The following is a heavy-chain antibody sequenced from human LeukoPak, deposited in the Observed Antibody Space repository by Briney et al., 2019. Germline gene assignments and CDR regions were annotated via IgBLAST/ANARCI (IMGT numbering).Heavy chain of an antibody. V-gene: IGHV4-34*01. J-gene: IGHJ3*02. CDR1: GGSFSGYY. CDR3: ARGALLRYFDWLLADAFDI. CDR2: INHSGST. D-gene: IGHD3-9*01. Sequence: SETLSLTCAVYGGSFSGYYWSWIRQPPGKGLEWIGEINHSGSTNYNPSLKSRVTISVDTSKNQFSLKLSSVTAADTAVYYCARGALLRYFDWLLADAFDIWGQGTMVTVSS.